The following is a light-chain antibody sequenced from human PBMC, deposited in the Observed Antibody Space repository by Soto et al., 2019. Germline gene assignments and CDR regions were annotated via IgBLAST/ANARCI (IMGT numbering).Light chain of an antibody. J-gene: IGLJ1*01. CDR2: STS. V-gene: IGLV1-44*01. CDR3: QPWADRMDVYV. Sequence: QAVLTHPPSSAGTPCQMVAISCSGSSSNIGSNTVTWYQQLPGTAPKLLIYSTSQRSSGVPGRFSGSKSGASASLSISGLQSEDEPDYYCQPWADRMDVYVFGKGTXVTVL. CDR1: SSNIGSNT.